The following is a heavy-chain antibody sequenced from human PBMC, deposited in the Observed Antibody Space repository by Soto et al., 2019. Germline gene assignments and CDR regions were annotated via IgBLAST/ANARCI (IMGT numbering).Heavy chain of an antibody. CDR3: ARGAGGSSWPFYGMDV. J-gene: IGHJ6*02. CDR1: GYTSTSYG. D-gene: IGHD6-13*01. CDR2: ISAYNGNT. V-gene: IGHV1-18*04. Sequence: ASVKVSCKASGYTSTSYGISWVRQAPGQGLEWMGWISAYNGNTNYAQKLQGRVTMTTDTSTSTAYMELRSLRSDDTAVYYCARGAGGSSWPFYGMDVWGQGTTVTVSS.